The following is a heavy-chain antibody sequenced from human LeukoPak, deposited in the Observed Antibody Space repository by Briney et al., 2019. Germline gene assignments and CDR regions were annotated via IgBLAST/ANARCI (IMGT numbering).Heavy chain of an antibody. CDR2: IYYSGST. CDR3: ARGVQQLVFYY. D-gene: IGHD6-13*01. J-gene: IGHJ4*02. CDR1: GGSISSGGYY. V-gene: IGHV4-31*03. Sequence: SQTLSLTCTVSGGSISSGGYYWSWIRQHPGKGLEWIGYIYYSGSTYYNPPLKSRVTISVDTSKNQFSLKLSSVTAADTAVYYCARGVQQLVFYYWGQGTLVTVSS.